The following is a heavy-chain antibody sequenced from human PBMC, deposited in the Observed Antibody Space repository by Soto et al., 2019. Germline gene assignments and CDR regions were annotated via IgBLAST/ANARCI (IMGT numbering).Heavy chain of an antibody. CDR2: INPKFGDT. D-gene: IGHD3-10*01. Sequence: QVQLVQSGAEVKEPGDSVRVSCEASGYTFTAYYIHWVRQAPGQGLEWMGWINPKFGDTAYAQDFQGRVSMTRDMSTSTVSMELSRLPSDDTALYYCARNMAYSYGAGSGNGHGFWGQGTTVNVFS. CDR3: ARNMAYSYGAGSGNGHGF. CDR1: GYTFTAYY. J-gene: IGHJ6*02. V-gene: IGHV1-2*02.